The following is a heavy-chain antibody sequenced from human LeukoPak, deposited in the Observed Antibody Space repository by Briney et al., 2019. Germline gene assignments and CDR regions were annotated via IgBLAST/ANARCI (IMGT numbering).Heavy chain of an antibody. D-gene: IGHD3-10*01. J-gene: IGHJ4*02. V-gene: IGHV3-30*18. CDR3: AKGLGTGSVLARPLHY. Sequence: GGSLRLSCAASGFTVSSNYMSWVRQAPDKGLQWVAVISSDGYRTDYPDSVRGRFTISRDNFKNTVDLQMISVTAEDTAMYFCAKGLGTGSVLARPLHYWGQGTLVTVSS. CDR2: ISSDGYRT. CDR1: GFTVSSNY.